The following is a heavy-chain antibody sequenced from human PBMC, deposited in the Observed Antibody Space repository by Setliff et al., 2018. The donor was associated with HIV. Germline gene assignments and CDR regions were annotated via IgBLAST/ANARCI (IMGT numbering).Heavy chain of an antibody. V-gene: IGHV4-38-2*01. Sequence: LSLTCAVSGYSISSGYYWGWIRQPPDKGLEWIGSFHYSGSTSYNPSLRSRVTISVDTSKNQLSLKLTSVTAADTATYYCARNPVAGITPFVFDYWGQGTLVTVSS. CDR2: FHYSGST. D-gene: IGHD1-1*01. CDR1: GYSISSGYY. J-gene: IGHJ4*02. CDR3: ARNPVAGITPFVFDY.